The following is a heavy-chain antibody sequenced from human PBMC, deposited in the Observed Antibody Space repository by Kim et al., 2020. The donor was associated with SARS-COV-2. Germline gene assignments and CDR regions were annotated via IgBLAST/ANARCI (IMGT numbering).Heavy chain of an antibody. D-gene: IGHD3-16*01. V-gene: IGHV4-39*01. J-gene: IGHJ5*02. Sequence: SETLSLTCTVSGGSISSSSYYWGWIRQPPGKGLEWIGSIYYSGSTYYNPSLKSRVTISVDTSKNQFSLKLSSVTAADTAVYYCARLVDPLGELGYNWFDPWGQGTLVTVSS. CDR2: IYYSGST. CDR1: GGSISSSSYY. CDR3: ARLVDPLGELGYNWFDP.